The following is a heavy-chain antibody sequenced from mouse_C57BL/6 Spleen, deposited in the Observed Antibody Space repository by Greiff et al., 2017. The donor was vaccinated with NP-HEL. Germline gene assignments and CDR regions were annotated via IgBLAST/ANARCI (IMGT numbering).Heavy chain of an antibody. V-gene: IGHV1-15*01. J-gene: IGHJ4*01. CDR3: TRGGYGSSPSYAMDY. CDR1: GYTFTDYE. CDR2: IDPETGGT. Sequence: VQLQQSGAELVRPGASVTLSCKASGYTFTDYEMHWVKQTPVHGLEWIGAIDPETGGTAYNQKFKGKALLTADKSSSTAYMELRSLTSEDSAVYYCTRGGYGSSPSYAMDYWGQGTSVTVSS. D-gene: IGHD1-1*01.